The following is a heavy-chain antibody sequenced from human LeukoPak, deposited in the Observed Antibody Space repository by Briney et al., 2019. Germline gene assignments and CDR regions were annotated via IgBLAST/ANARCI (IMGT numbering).Heavy chain of an antibody. Sequence: PGGSLRLSCAASGFTFSSYGMHWVRQAPGKGLEWVAVISYDGSNKYYADSVKGRFTISRDNSKNTLYLPMNSLRAEDTAVYYCAKDLGRAAAGRGYYYDGMDVWGQGTTVTVSS. CDR1: GFTFSSYG. D-gene: IGHD6-13*01. J-gene: IGHJ6*02. CDR2: ISYDGSNK. V-gene: IGHV3-30*18. CDR3: AKDLGRAAAGRGYYYDGMDV.